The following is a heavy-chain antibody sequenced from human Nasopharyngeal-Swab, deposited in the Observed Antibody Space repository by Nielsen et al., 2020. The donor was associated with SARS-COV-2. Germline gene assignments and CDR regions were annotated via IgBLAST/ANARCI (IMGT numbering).Heavy chain of an antibody. CDR1: GFTFTNAW. J-gene: IGHJ4*02. Sequence: GESLKISCAASGFTFTNAWMGWVRQAPGKGLEWVGRIKSKSDGGTTDYAAPVKGRFSISRDDSGNTIYVQMNNLQTEDTAVYYCTTDRGITERPLFDFWGQGTLVTVSS. CDR2: IKSKSDGGTT. V-gene: IGHV3-15*01. CDR3: TTDRGITERPLFDF. D-gene: IGHD1-14*01.